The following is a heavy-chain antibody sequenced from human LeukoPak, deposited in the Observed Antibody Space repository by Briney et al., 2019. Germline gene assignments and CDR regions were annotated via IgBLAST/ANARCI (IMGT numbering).Heavy chain of an antibody. CDR1: GFIFSSYS. Sequence: GGSLRLSCAGSGFIFSSYSMNWVRQAPGKGLEWVSSISSSSSYIYYADSVKGRFTIARDNTKNALYLQMNSLRAEDTAVYYCARAGIAAAGKLDWGQGTLVTVSS. D-gene: IGHD6-13*01. V-gene: IGHV3-21*01. CDR2: ISSSSSYI. CDR3: ARAGIAAAGKLD. J-gene: IGHJ4*02.